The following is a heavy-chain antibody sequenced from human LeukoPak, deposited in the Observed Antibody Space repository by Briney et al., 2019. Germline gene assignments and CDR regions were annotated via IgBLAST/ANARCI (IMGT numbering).Heavy chain of an antibody. Sequence: GGSLRLSCAASGFPFSSYAMSWVRQAPGKGLEWVSTISGSGGSTYYADSVKGRFTISRDNSKNTLYLQMNSLRAEDTAVYYCAKSIGQWLAAHYYYYLDVWGKGTTVTVSS. CDR3: AKSIGQWLAAHYYYYLDV. J-gene: IGHJ6*03. CDR1: GFPFSSYA. CDR2: ISGSGGST. D-gene: IGHD6-19*01. V-gene: IGHV3-23*01.